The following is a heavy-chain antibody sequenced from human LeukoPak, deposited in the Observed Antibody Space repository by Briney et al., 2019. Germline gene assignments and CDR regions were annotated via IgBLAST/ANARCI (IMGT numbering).Heavy chain of an antibody. V-gene: IGHV3-74*01. J-gene: IGHJ4*02. D-gene: IGHD5-24*01. CDR1: GFTFSSYW. Sequence: GGSLRLSCAASGFTFSSYWMHWVRQAPGKGLMWVSRINSDGSTTSYADSVKGRFTISRDNAKNTLYLQMNSLRVEDPAVYYCTRINYSWGQGTLVTVSS. CDR3: TRINYS. CDR2: INSDGSTT.